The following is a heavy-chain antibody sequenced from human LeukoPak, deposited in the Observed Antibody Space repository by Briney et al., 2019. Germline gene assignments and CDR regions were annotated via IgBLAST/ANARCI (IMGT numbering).Heavy chain of an antibody. CDR1: GFTFSNSW. J-gene: IGHJ4*02. CDR3: ASFGRGYSYGSLFDY. D-gene: IGHD5-18*01. V-gene: IGHV3-21*01. Sequence: GGSLRLSCAASGFTFSNSWMTWVRQAPGKGLEWVSSISSSSSYIYYADSVKGRFTISRDNAKNSLYLQMNSLRAEDTAVYYCASFGRGYSYGSLFDYWGQGTLVTVSS. CDR2: ISSSSSYI.